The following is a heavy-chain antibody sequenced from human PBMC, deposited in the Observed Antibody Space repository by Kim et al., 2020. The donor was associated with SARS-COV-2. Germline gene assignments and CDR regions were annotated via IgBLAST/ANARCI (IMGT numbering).Heavy chain of an antibody. J-gene: IGHJ6*02. D-gene: IGHD6-13*01. Sequence: GGSLRLSCAASGFTFSSYSMNWVRQAPGKGLEWVSSISSSSSYIYYADSVKGRFTISRDNAKNSLYLQMNSLRAEDTAVYYCARDPRWQQLVPYYYYYGMDVWGQGTTVTVSS. CDR1: GFTFSSYS. V-gene: IGHV3-21*01. CDR2: ISSSSSYI. CDR3: ARDPRWQQLVPYYYYYGMDV.